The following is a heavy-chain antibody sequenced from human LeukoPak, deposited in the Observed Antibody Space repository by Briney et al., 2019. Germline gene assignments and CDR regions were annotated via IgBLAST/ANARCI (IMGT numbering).Heavy chain of an antibody. D-gene: IGHD3-10*01. CDR3: AKTAYYYGSGSPLLDY. V-gene: IGHV3-23*01. CDR1: GFTFSSYA. CDR2: ISGSGGST. J-gene: IGHJ4*02. Sequence: GGSLRLSCAASGFTFSSYAMSWVRQALGKGLEWVSAISGSGGSTYYADSVKGRFTISRDNSKNTLYLQMNSLRAEDTAVYYCAKTAYYYGSGSPLLDYWGQGTLVTVSS.